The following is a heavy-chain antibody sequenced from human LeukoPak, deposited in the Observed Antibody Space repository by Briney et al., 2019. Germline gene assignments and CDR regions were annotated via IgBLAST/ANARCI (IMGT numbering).Heavy chain of an antibody. J-gene: IGHJ4*02. CDR3: ARDTSIVGAPHNY. CDR2: INPNSGRT. V-gene: IGHV1-2*02. D-gene: IGHD1-26*01. Sequence: ASVKVSCKASGYTFTGYYMHWVRQAPGQGLEWMGWINPNSGRTNYAQKFQGRVTMTRDTSISTAYMELSRLRSDDTAVYYCARDTSIVGAPHNYWGQGTLVTVSS. CDR1: GYTFTGYY.